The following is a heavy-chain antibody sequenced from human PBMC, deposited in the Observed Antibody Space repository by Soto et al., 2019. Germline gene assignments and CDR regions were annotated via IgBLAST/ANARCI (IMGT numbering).Heavy chain of an antibody. D-gene: IGHD2-2*01. CDR1: GGSINSGGYY. V-gene: IGHV4-31*03. Sequence: QVQLQESGPGLVKPSETLSLTCNVSGGSINSGGYYWGWIRQNPGKGLEWIGYIHYRWKTSYNPSLKSRGSISLDSSGHHFSLKLTSVTVADTAVYYGARCRDAFGFDTWGQGILVTVSS. J-gene: IGHJ4*02. CDR3: ARCRDAFGFDT. CDR2: IHYRWKT.